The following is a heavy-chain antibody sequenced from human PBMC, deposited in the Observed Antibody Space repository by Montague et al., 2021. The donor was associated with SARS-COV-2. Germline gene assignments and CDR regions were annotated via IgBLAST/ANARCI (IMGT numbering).Heavy chain of an antibody. J-gene: IGHJ4*02. CDR3: SRHLKFSCYIAAAGAHDY. CDR1: GGSISCSIYY. V-gene: IGHV4-39*01. Sequence: SETLSLTCTVSGGSISCSIYYWGWIRQPPGKGLEWIGSIYYSGSTYYNLSLKIPVTLSVYTSKNSFSLKLISVTAADTAVYYCSRHLKFSCYIAAAGAHDYWGQGTLVTVSS. D-gene: IGHD6-13*01. CDR2: IYYSGST.